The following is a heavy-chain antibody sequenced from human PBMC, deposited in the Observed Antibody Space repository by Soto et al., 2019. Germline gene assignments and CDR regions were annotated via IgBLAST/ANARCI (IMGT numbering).Heavy chain of an antibody. V-gene: IGHV3-23*01. D-gene: IGHD5-18*01. CDR1: GFTFSNYA. CDR2: ISGSGDST. J-gene: IGHJ4*02. Sequence: QLLESGGGLVQHGGSLRLSCAASGFTFSNYAMNWVRQAPGKGLEWVSTISGSGDSTYYADSVKGRFTISRNNSKNTLYVQMTSLRDEDTAVYYFAIDRRTGYTYVEDDYWGQGTLVIVSS. CDR3: AIDRRTGYTYVEDDY.